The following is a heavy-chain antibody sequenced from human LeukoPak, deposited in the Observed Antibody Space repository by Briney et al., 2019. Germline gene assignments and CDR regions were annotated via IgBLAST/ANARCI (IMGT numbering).Heavy chain of an antibody. CDR2: IYSDGST. Sequence: PGGSLRLSCAASGFAVSSNYMSWVRQAPGKGLEWVSVIYSDGSTYYADSVKGRFTISRDNPKNTLYLQMNSLRVEDTAVYYCARVELRYLDWLFVSWGQGTLVTVSS. CDR3: ARVELRYLDWLFVS. V-gene: IGHV3-53*01. CDR1: GFAVSSNY. D-gene: IGHD3-9*01. J-gene: IGHJ5*01.